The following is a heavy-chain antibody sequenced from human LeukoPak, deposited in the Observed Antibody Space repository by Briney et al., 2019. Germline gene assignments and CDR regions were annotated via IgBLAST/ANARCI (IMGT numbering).Heavy chain of an antibody. V-gene: IGHV1-2*02. CDR1: GYTFTGYY. Sequence: ASVKVSCKASGYTFTGYYMHWVRQAPGQGLEWMGWINPNSGGTNYAQKFQGRVTMTRDTSISTAYMELSRLRSDDTAVYYCARQLLYIYYYYMDVWGKGTTVTVSS. CDR2: INPNSGGT. J-gene: IGHJ6*03. CDR3: ARQLLYIYYYYMDV. D-gene: IGHD2-2*02.